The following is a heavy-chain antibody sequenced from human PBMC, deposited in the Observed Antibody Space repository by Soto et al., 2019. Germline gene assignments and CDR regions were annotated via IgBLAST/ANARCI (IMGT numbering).Heavy chain of an antibody. CDR3: ARAYYYGSGTSPFDY. V-gene: IGHV4-39*07. CDR1: GGSISSSSYY. D-gene: IGHD3-10*01. CDR2: IYYSGST. J-gene: IGHJ4*02. Sequence: SETLSLTCTVSGGSISSSSYYWGWIRQPPGKGLEWIGSIYYSGSTHYNPSLKSRVTISVDTSKNQFSLKLSSVTAADTAVYYCARAYYYGSGTSPFDYWGQGTLVTVSS.